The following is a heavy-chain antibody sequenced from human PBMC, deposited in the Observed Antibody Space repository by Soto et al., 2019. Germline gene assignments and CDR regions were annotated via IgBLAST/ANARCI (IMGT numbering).Heavy chain of an antibody. CDR3: ARSIVVVTALDY. J-gene: IGHJ4*02. CDR1: GYIFTSYV. V-gene: IGHV1-3*01. CDR2: INAGNGNT. Sequence: ASVKVSCKASGYIFTSYVNHWVRQAPGQRLEWMGWINAGNGNTKYSQKFQGRVTISRDTSASTVYMELSSLRSEDTAVYYCARSIVVVTALDYWGQGTLVTVSS. D-gene: IGHD2-21*02.